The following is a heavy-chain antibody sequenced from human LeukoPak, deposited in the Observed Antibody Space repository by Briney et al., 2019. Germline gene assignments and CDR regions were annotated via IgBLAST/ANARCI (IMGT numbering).Heavy chain of an antibody. Sequence: GGSLRLSCAASGFTFSSYAMHWVRQAPGKGLEWVAVISYDGSNKYYADSVKGRFTISRDNAKNSLYLQMNSLRAEDTAVYYCARDYSYGFLNWGQGTLVTVSS. CDR3: ARDYSYGFLN. J-gene: IGHJ4*02. CDR2: ISYDGSNK. V-gene: IGHV3-30-3*01. CDR1: GFTFSSYA. D-gene: IGHD5-18*01.